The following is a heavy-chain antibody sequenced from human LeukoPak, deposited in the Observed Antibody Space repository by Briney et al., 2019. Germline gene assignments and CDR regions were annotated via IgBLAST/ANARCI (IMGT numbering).Heavy chain of an antibody. D-gene: IGHD3-10*01. V-gene: IGHV4-59*04. CDR2: IYYSGST. CDR3: ARHRILLWFGGRYYMDV. J-gene: IGHJ6*03. Sequence: SETLSLTCTVSDGSMSNYYWSWIRQPPGKGLEWIGHIYYSGSTYYNPSLKSRVTISVDTSKNQFSLKLSSVTAADTAVYYCARHRILLWFGGRYYMDVWGKGTTVTVSS. CDR1: DGSMSNYY.